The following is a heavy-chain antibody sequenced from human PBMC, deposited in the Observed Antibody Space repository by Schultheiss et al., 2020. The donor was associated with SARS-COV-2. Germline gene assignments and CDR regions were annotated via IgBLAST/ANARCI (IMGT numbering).Heavy chain of an antibody. CDR2: ISYDGSNK. J-gene: IGHJ4*02. D-gene: IGHD1-20*01. Sequence: GGSLRLSCAASGFTFSTFTMHWVRQAPGKGLEWVAVISYDGSNKYYADSVKGRFTISRDNSKNTLYLQMNSLRAEDTAVYYCAREAGITGTTGYWGQGTLVTVSS. CDR1: GFTFSTFT. V-gene: IGHV3-30*07. CDR3: AREAGITGTTGY.